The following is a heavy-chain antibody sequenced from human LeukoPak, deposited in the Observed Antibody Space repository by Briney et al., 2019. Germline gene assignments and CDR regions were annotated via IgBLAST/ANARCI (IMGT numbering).Heavy chain of an antibody. Sequence: GGSLRLSCAASGFTFDDYAMHWVRQAPGKGLEWVSGISWNSGSIGYADSVKGRFTISRDNAKNSLYLQMNSLRAEDTALYYCAKDIDVSTADDAFDIWGQGTMVTVSS. CDR1: GFTFDDYA. D-gene: IGHD5-18*01. CDR2: ISWNSGSI. V-gene: IGHV3-9*01. J-gene: IGHJ3*02. CDR3: AKDIDVSTADDAFDI.